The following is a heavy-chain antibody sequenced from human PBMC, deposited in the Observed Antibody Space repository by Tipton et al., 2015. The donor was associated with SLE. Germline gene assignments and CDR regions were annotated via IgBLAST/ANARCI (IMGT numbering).Heavy chain of an antibody. V-gene: IGHV4-39*07. D-gene: IGHD6-13*01. Sequence: TLSLTCTVSGGSISTGAYYWGWIRQPPGKGMEWIGSMHHGGGTFCSPSLKSRVTISLDTSMNQFSLKLSSVTGADTAVYYCTRDARYSSRRDFDSWGQGTLVTVSS. J-gene: IGHJ4*02. CDR2: MHHGGGT. CDR1: GGSISTGAYY. CDR3: TRDARYSSRRDFDS.